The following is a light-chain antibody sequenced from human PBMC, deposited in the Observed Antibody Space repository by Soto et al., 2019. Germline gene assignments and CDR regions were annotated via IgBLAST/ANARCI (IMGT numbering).Light chain of an antibody. CDR1: SSNIGTNT. CDR3: AAWDDSLNGVV. J-gene: IGLJ2*01. Sequence: QSVLTQPPSASGTRGQRVTISCSGSSSNIGTNTVNWYQQLPGTAPKLLIYSNSQRPSGVPDRFSGSKSGTSASLAISGLQSEDEADYYCAAWDDSLNGVVFGGGTKLTVL. CDR2: SNS. V-gene: IGLV1-44*01.